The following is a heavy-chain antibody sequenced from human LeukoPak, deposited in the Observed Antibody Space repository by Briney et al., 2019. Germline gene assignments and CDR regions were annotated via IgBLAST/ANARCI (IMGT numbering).Heavy chain of an antibody. Sequence: GGSLRLSCAASGFTFSTYSMNWVRQAPGKGLEWVSYISSSSRTIYYADFVKGRFTISRDRAKNTLHLQMSSLRAEDTAVYYCARGGEAAGNWGLIRDEGPADYWGQGTLVTVSS. V-gene: IGHV3-48*04. CDR3: ARGGEAAGNWGLIRDEGPADY. CDR1: GFTFSTYS. J-gene: IGHJ4*02. D-gene: IGHD7-27*01. CDR2: ISSSSRTI.